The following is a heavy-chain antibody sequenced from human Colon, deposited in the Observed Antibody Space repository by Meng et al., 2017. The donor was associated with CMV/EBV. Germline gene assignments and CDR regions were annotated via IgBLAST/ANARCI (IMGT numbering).Heavy chain of an antibody. V-gene: IGHV3-66*01. CDR1: GFTVSSNY. CDR2: IYSGGST. J-gene: IGHJ6*02. CDR3: ATGKAVAGKSYYYYGMDV. Sequence: GESLKISCAASGFTVSSNYMSWVRQAPGKGLEWVSVIYSGGSTYYADSVKGRFTISLDNSKNSLYLQMNSLRAEDTAVYYCATGKAVAGKSYYYYGMDVWGQGTTVTVSS. D-gene: IGHD6-19*01.